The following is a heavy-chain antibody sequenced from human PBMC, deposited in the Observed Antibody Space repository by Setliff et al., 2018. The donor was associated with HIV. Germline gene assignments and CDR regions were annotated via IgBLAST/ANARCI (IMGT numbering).Heavy chain of an antibody. CDR2: INHSGRT. CDR1: GGSFSGYC. D-gene: IGHD6-19*01. J-gene: IGHJ4*02. Sequence: TSETLSLTCAVYGGSFSGYCWSWIRQPPGKGLEWIGEINHSGRTKYNPSLKSRVTTSADTSKNQFSLRLSSVTAADTAVYYCARGVRDNSGWSSYYFDYWGQGTLVTVSS. CDR3: ARGVRDNSGWSSYYFDY. V-gene: IGHV4-34*01.